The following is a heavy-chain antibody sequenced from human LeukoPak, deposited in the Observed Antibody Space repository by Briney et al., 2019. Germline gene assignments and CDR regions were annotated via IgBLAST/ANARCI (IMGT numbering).Heavy chain of an antibody. V-gene: IGHV3-21*01. J-gene: IGHJ4*02. Sequence: GGSLRLSCAASGFTFSSYSMNWVRQAPGKGLEWVSSISSSSSYIYYADSVKGRFTISRDNAKNSLYLQMNSLRAEDTAVYYCAGYVWGSYRELTSFDYWGQGTLVTVSS. CDR1: GFTFSSYS. CDR2: ISSSSSYI. D-gene: IGHD3-16*02. CDR3: AGYVWGSYRELTSFDY.